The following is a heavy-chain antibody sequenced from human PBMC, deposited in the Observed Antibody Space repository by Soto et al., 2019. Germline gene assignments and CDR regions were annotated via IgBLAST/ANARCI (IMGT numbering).Heavy chain of an antibody. V-gene: IGHV4-59*01. J-gene: IGHJ4*02. CDR2: IYYSGST. Sequence: PSGTLSLTCTFSWFSIRRYYLGWIRQPPGKGLEWIGDIYYSGSTNYNPSLKSRVTISVDTSKNQFSLKLSSVTAADTAVYYCGRYRGGYFEYWGQGTLVNVPS. CDR3: GRYRGGYFEY. D-gene: IGHD3-22*01. CDR1: WFSIRRYY.